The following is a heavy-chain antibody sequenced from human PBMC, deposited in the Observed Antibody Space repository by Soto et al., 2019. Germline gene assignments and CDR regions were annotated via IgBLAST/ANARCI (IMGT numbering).Heavy chain of an antibody. Sequence: SVKVSCKASGGTFSSYTISWVRQAPGQGLEWMGRIIPILGIANYAQKFQGRVTITADKSTSTAYMELSSLRSEDTAVYYCARRRYSSSWYDLGLDYWGQGTLVTVSS. V-gene: IGHV1-69*02. CDR1: GGTFSSYT. CDR2: IIPILGIA. J-gene: IGHJ4*02. D-gene: IGHD6-13*01. CDR3: ARRRYSSSWYDLGLDY.